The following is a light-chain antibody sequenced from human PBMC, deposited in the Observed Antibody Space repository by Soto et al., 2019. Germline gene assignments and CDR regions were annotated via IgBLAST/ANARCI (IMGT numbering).Light chain of an antibody. Sequence: QLTQSPSSLSASVGDRVTITCRASQGISSNLAWYQQQSGKAPKLLIYATDTLQSGVPSRFSGSGSGTEFTLTISSLQPDDFATYYCQHYNSYSEAFGQGTKVDIK. CDR2: ATD. V-gene: IGKV1-9*01. CDR3: QHYNSYSEA. J-gene: IGKJ1*01. CDR1: QGISSN.